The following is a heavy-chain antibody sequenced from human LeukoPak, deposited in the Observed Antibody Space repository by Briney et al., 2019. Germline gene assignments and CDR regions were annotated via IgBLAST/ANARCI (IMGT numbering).Heavy chain of an antibody. CDR1: GGSFSSYY. D-gene: IGHD3-22*01. V-gene: IGHV4-59*01. Sequence: SETLSLTCAVYGGSFSSYYWSWIRQPPGKGLEWIGYIYYSGSTNYNPSLKSRVTISVDTSKNQFSLRLSSVTAADTAVYYCARGYYDSSGYWGFDYWGQGTLVTVSS. J-gene: IGHJ4*02. CDR2: IYYSGST. CDR3: ARGYYDSSGYWGFDY.